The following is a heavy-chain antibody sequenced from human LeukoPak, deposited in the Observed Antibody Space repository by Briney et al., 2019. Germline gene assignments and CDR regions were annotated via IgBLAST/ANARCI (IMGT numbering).Heavy chain of an antibody. Sequence: YPGGSLRLSCAASGFTFSSYAIHWVRPAPGKGLEWVAVISYDGSNKYYADSVKGRFTISRDNSKNTLYLQMNSLRAEDTAAYYCAKGYSGYDWSLVDYWGQGTLVTVSS. CDR3: AKGYSGYDWSLVDY. CDR2: ISYDGSNK. V-gene: IGHV3-30-3*01. J-gene: IGHJ4*02. D-gene: IGHD5-12*01. CDR1: GFTFSSYA.